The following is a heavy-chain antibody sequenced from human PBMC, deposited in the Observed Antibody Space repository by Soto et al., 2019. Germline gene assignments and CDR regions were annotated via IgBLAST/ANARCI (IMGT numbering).Heavy chain of an antibody. Sequence: SETLRLPRTVSGGSIINYYCRWIRPPPGKGLEWIGYIYYSGSTNYNPSLKSRVTISVDTSKNQFSLKLSSVTAADTAVYYCARSRGYSYGYLGTMIGGRPGAFDIWGQGTMVTVSS. J-gene: IGHJ3*02. CDR2: IYYSGST. CDR1: GGSIINYY. D-gene: IGHD5-18*01. V-gene: IGHV4-59*01. CDR3: ARSRGYSYGYLGTMIGGRPGAFDI.